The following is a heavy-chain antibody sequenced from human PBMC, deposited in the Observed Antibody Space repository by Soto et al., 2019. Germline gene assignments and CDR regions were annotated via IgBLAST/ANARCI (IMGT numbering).Heavy chain of an antibody. CDR2: IYPGDSDT. Sequence: EVQLVQSGAEVKKPGESLKISCKGSGYSFTSYWIGWVRQMPGKGLEWMGIIYPGDSDTRYSPSFQGQVTISADKSISTAYLQWSSVTASDTAMYYCARQRIYGSGPISRPLDYWGQGTLVTVSS. J-gene: IGHJ4*02. CDR3: ARQRIYGSGPISRPLDY. D-gene: IGHD3-10*01. V-gene: IGHV5-51*01. CDR1: GYSFTSYW.